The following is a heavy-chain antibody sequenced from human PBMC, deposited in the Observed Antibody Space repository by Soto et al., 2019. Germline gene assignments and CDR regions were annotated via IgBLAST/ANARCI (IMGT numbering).Heavy chain of an antibody. J-gene: IGHJ4*02. CDR2: IYPDDSDT. CDR1: GYTFTNYW. CDR3: ARRGRYYGSGSLLLVGLDY. D-gene: IGHD3-10*01. Sequence: EVQLVQSGAEVKKPGESLKISCKASGYTFTNYWIGWARQMPGKGLEWMGIIYPDDSDTRYSPAFQGQVTISADKSIHTAYLQWSSLQASDTAMYYCARRGRYYGSGSLLLVGLDYWGQGTMVTVSS. V-gene: IGHV5-51*03.